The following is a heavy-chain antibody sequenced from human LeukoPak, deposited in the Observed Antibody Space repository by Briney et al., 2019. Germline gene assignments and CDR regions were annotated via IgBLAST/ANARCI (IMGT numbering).Heavy chain of an antibody. CDR1: GFTFRNYG. D-gene: IGHD7-27*01. V-gene: IGHV3-23*01. CDR3: AQDIAWGAFDH. Sequence: PGGSLRLSCAASGFTFRNYGMNWVRQAPGKGLEWVSGISPSGGGTYYADSVKGRFTISRDDSKNTLSLQMNSLRVEDTAVYYCAQDIAWGAFDHWGQGTLVTVSS. J-gene: IGHJ4*02. CDR2: ISPSGGGT.